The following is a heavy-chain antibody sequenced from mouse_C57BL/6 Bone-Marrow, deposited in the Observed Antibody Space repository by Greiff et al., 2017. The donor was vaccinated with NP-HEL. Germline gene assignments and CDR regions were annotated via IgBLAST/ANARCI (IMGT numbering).Heavy chain of an antibody. V-gene: IGHV3-6*01. CDR2: ISYDGSN. CDR1: GYSITSGYY. CDR3: AREGGYDPEDFDY. J-gene: IGHJ2*01. Sequence: EVQLQQSGPGLVKPSQSLSLTCSVTGYSITSGYYWNWIRQFPGNKLEWMGYISYDGSNNYNPSLKNRISITRDTSKNQFFLKLNSVTTEDTATYYCAREGGYDPEDFDYWGQGTTLTVSS. D-gene: IGHD2-3*01.